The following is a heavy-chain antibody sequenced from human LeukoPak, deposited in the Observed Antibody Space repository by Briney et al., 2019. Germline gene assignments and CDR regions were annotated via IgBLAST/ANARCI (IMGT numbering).Heavy chain of an antibody. J-gene: IGHJ5*02. CDR3: ARVMEGSGWNDFDP. D-gene: IGHD1-1*01. V-gene: IGHV3-9*01. CDR1: GFTFNDYA. Sequence: GGSLRLSCAASGFTFNDYAMHWVRQAPGKGLEWVSGISWSSSSIGYADSVKGRFTISRDNAKNSLYLQMNSLRAEDTAVYYCARVMEGSGWNDFDPWGQGTLVTVSS. CDR2: ISWSSSSI.